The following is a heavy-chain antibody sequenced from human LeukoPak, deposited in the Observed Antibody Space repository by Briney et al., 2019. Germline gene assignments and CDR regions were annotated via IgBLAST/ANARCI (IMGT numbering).Heavy chain of an antibody. J-gene: IGHJ6*03. Sequence: GGSLRLSCAASGLIFSSYGMHWVRQAPGEGLEWVAYIRHDESKTFYADSVKGRFTISRDNSKNSLYLQMNSLRTEDTALYYCAKGESDYSNNYYYYYMDVWGKGTTVTVSS. CDR2: IRHDESKT. D-gene: IGHD4-11*01. V-gene: IGHV3-30*02. CDR1: GLIFSSYG. CDR3: AKGESDYSNNYYYYYMDV.